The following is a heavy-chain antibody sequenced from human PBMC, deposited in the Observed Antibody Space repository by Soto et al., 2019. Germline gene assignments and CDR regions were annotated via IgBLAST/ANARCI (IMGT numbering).Heavy chain of an antibody. CDR1: GGTFNTHA. J-gene: IGHJ6*02. V-gene: IGHV1-69*13. CDR3: ARGPNWNARSYYYGMDV. D-gene: IGHD1-1*01. Sequence: GASVKVSCKTSGGTFNTHAISWVRQAPGHGFEWMGGIVPIYGIPSHAQKFQGRVTITADEPTTTVYMELSSLRSDDTAVYYCARGPNWNARSYYYGMDVWGQGTTVTVSS. CDR2: IVPIYGIP.